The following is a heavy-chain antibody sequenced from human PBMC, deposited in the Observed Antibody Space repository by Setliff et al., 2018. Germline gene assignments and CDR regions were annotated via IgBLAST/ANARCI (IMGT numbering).Heavy chain of an antibody. Sequence: GGSLRLSCAASGFTFSSYGMHWVRQAPGKGLEWVAVIWYDGSNKYYADSVKGRFTISRDNAKNSLYLQMNSLRAEDTAVYYCARDFGSHFFDYWGQGTLVTVSS. CDR1: GFTFSSYG. CDR3: ARDFGSHFFDY. V-gene: IGHV3-33*01. CDR2: IWYDGSNK. D-gene: IGHD3-16*01. J-gene: IGHJ4*02.